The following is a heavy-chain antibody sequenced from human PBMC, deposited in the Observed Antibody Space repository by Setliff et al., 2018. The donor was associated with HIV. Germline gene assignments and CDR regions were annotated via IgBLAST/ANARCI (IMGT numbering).Heavy chain of an antibody. V-gene: IGHV1-8*02. CDR1: GYTFTTYD. CDR3: ARIPARAAAAYCSSTNCQGGFDQ. J-gene: IGHJ4*02. D-gene: IGHD2-2*01. Sequence: ASVKVSCKASGYTFTTYDINWVRRATGQGPEWMGWMNPNSGNTGYAQKFQGRFTMTRNTSISTAYMELSSLRSDDTAVYYCARIPARAAAAYCSSTNCQGGFDQWGQGTPVTVSS. CDR2: MNPNSGNT.